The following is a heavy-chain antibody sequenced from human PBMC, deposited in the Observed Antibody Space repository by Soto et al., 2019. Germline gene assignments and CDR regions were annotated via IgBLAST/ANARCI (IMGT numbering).Heavy chain of an antibody. J-gene: IGHJ5*02. D-gene: IGHD4-17*01. CDR1: GGTFSSYD. CDR2: MNPNSGNT. Sequence: GASVKVSCKASGGTFSSYDINWVRQATGQGLEYLGWMNPNSGNTAYVQKFQGRVTMTWDTSITTAYMVLSSLRSEDTAVYFCARGIKYGAYSRWFDPWGQGTLVTVSS. V-gene: IGHV1-8*02. CDR3: ARGIKYGAYSRWFDP.